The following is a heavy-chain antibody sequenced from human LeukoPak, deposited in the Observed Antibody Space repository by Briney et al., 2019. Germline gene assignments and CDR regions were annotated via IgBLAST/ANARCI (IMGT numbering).Heavy chain of an antibody. CDR2: IDPSDSYT. J-gene: IGHJ3*02. Sequence: GESLKISCNGSGYXFTSYWISWVRQMPGKGLAWMGRIDPSDSYTNYSPSFQGHVTISADKSISTAYLQWSSLKASDTAMYYCARQMATISGTAFDIWGQGTMVTVSS. CDR1: GYXFTSYW. D-gene: IGHD5-24*01. CDR3: ARQMATISGTAFDI. V-gene: IGHV5-10-1*01.